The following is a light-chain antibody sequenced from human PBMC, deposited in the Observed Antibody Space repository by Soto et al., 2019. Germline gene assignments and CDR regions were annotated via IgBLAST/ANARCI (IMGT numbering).Light chain of an antibody. CDR2: GAS. Sequence: EVGVTNSAGTLSLYPGERATLSGRASQSFSNNYLAWYQQKPGQAPRLLIYGASHRATGIPDRFSGSGSGTDFTLTISSLEPDDFAVYYCQQRSNWITFGQGTRLEIK. CDR1: QSFSNNY. CDR3: QQRSNWIT. V-gene: IGKV3D-20*02. J-gene: IGKJ5*01.